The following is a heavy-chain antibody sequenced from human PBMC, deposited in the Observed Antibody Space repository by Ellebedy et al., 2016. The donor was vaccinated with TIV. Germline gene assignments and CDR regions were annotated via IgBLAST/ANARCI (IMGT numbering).Heavy chain of an antibody. CDR3: VRAMVGAVGAFDF. Sequence: GESLKISCAASGFTFSDHHMDWVRQAPGKGLEWVGRIRNKVNSYTTQYAASEKGRFTISRDDSENSVYLQMNSLKTGDTAVYYCVRAMVGAVGAFDFWGQGTMVTVS. CDR2: IRNKVNSYTT. V-gene: IGHV3-72*01. J-gene: IGHJ3*01. D-gene: IGHD1-26*01. CDR1: GFTFSDHH.